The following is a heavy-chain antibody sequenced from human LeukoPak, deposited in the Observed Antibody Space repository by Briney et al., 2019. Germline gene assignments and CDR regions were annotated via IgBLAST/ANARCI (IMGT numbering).Heavy chain of an antibody. D-gene: IGHD6-13*01. CDR2: IIPIFGTA. CDR3: ARARGIAAAGIFDY. Sequence: GASVKVSCKASGGTFSSYAISWVRQAPGQGLEWMGGIIPIFGTANYAQKFQGRVTITADESTSTAYMELSSLRSEDTAVYYCARARGIAAAGIFDYWGQGTLVTVSS. J-gene: IGHJ4*02. CDR1: GGTFSSYA. V-gene: IGHV1-69*13.